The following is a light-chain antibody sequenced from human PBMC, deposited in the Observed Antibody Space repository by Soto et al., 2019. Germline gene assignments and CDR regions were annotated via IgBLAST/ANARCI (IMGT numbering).Light chain of an antibody. Sequence: EIVMTQSPATLSVSPGERATLSCWASQSVINNLAWYQQKPGQAPRLLIYDASTRATGIPSRFSGSGSGTDFTLTINGLQPEDFATYYCQQSKSFPWTFGQGTKVDIK. V-gene: IGKV3-15*01. CDR2: DAS. CDR1: QSVINN. CDR3: QQSKSFPWT. J-gene: IGKJ1*01.